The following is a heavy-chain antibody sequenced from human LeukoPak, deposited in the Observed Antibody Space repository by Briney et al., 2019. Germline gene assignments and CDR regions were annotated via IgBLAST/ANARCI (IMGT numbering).Heavy chain of an antibody. V-gene: IGHV3-48*01. J-gene: IGHJ4*02. D-gene: IGHD1-26*01. CDR3: ARLASGSYPNYFDY. Sequence: GGSLRLSCAASGFTFSSYAMHWVRQAPGKGLEWVSYISSSGSNIHYADSVKGRFTISRDTGKNSLYLQMNSLRAEDTAVYYCARLASGSYPNYFDYWGQGILVTVSS. CDR2: ISSSGSNI. CDR1: GFTFSSYA.